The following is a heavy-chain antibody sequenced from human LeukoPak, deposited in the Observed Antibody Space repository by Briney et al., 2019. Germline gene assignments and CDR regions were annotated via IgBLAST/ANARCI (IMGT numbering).Heavy chain of an antibody. J-gene: IGHJ4*02. V-gene: IGHV3-30*18. CDR3: AKGRGYSGYDPYYFDY. CDR1: GFTFSSYG. CDR2: ISYDGGNK. Sequence: GRSLRLSCAAPGFTFSSYGMPWVRQAPAKGREWVAVISYDGGNKYYADSVKGRFTISRDNSKNTLYLQMNSLRAEDTAVYYCAKGRGYSGYDPYYFDYWGQGTLVTVSS. D-gene: IGHD5-12*01.